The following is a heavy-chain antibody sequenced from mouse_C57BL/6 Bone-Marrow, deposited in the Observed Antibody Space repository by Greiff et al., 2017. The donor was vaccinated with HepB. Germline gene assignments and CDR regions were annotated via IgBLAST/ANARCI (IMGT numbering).Heavy chain of an antibody. D-gene: IGHD1-1*01. Sequence: QVQLKESGPGLVQPSQSLSITCTVSGFSLTSYGVHWVRQSPGKGLEWLGVIWSGGSTDYNAAFISRLSISKDNSKSQVFFKMNSLQADDTAIYYCARSYGSSYVAWFAYWGQGTLVTVSA. CDR2: IWSGGST. CDR1: GFSLTSYG. CDR3: ARSYGSSYVAWFAY. V-gene: IGHV2-2*01. J-gene: IGHJ3*01.